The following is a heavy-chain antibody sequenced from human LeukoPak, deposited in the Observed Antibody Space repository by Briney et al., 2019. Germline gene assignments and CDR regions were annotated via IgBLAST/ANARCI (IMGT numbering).Heavy chain of an antibody. J-gene: IGHJ4*02. CDR3: ARDLRDWLLGFFDY. Sequence: GGSLRLSCAASGFTFSSYWMSWVRQAPGKGLEWVANIKQDGSEKFYVDSVKGRFTISRDNAKNSLYLQMNSLRAEDTAVYYCARDLRDWLLGFFDYWGQGTLVTVSS. CDR1: GFTFSSYW. CDR2: IKQDGSEK. V-gene: IGHV3-7*01. D-gene: IGHD3-9*01.